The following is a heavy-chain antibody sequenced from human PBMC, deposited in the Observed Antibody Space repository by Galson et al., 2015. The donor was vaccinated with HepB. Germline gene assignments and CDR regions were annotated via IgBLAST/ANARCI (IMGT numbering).Heavy chain of an antibody. D-gene: IGHD6-13*01. Sequence: SLRLSCAASGFTFSSYAMHWVRQAPGKGLGWVAVIPYEGSNKYYADSVRGRFTISRDNSKNTLYLQMNSLRAEDTAVYYCARDYASSWYFNHYYGMDVWGQGTAVTVSS. CDR2: IPYEGSNK. J-gene: IGHJ6*02. CDR3: ARDYASSWYFNHYYGMDV. V-gene: IGHV3-30*04. CDR1: GFTFSSYA.